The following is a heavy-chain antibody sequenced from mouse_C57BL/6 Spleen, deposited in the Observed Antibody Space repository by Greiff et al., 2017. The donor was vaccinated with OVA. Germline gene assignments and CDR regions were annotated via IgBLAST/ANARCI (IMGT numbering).Heavy chain of an antibody. V-gene: IGHV1-76*01. D-gene: IGHD6-1*01. CDR2: IYPGSGNT. CDR3: ARRQLTHFDY. CDR1: GYTFTDYY. Sequence: VQLQQSGAELVRPGASVKLSCKASGYTFTDYYINWVKQRPGQGLEWIARIYPGSGNTYYNEKFKGKATLTAEKSSSTAYMQLSSLTSEDSAVYFCARRQLTHFDYGGQGTTLTGSS. J-gene: IGHJ2*01.